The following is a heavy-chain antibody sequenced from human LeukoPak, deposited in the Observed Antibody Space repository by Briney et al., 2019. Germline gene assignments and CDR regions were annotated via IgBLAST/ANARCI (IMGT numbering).Heavy chain of an antibody. CDR3: ARRSYCGGDCTRSVHFYYAMDV. CDR1: GYIFTSYW. D-gene: IGHD2-21*02. Sequence: GESLKISCKGSGYIFTSYWIGWVRQMPGKGLEWMGIIYPGDSDIRYSPSFQGQVTISADKSISTAYLQWSSLKASDSAIYYCARRSYCGGDCTRSVHFYYAMDVWGQGTPVTVSS. J-gene: IGHJ6*02. V-gene: IGHV5-51*01. CDR2: IYPGDSDI.